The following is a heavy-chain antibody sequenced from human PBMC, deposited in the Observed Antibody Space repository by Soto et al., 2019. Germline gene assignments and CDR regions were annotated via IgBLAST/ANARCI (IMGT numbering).Heavy chain of an antibody. CDR1: GGSISSYY. CDR2: IYYSGST. D-gene: IGHD6-19*01. J-gene: IGHJ6*02. V-gene: IGHV4-59*12. Sequence: LSLTCTVSGGSISSYYWSWIRQPPGKGLEWIGYIYYSGSTNYNPSLKSRVTISVDTSKNQFSLKLSSVTAADTAVYYCARGSVAATIADYYYYGMDVWGQGTTVTVSS. CDR3: ARGSVAATIADYYYYGMDV.